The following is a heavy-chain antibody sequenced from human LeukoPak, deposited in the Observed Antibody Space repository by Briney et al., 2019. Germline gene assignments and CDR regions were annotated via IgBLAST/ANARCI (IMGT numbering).Heavy chain of an antibody. Sequence: GGSLRLSCAASGFTFSTYAVNWVRQAPGKGLEWVSGITDSGSNTFYADSVKGRFTISRDNYRNTLFLQMSSLRAEDTAVYYCAKDVVSSSWLDFDYWGQGTQVTVSS. CDR3: AKDVVSSSWLDFDY. V-gene: IGHV3-23*01. J-gene: IGHJ4*02. D-gene: IGHD6-13*01. CDR2: ITDSGSNT. CDR1: GFTFSTYA.